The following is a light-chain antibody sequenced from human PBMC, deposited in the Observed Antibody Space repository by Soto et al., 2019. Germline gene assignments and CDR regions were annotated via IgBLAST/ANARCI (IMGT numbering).Light chain of an antibody. J-gene: IGLJ2*01. CDR3: QSYDTSLSVV. CDR2: GNS. CDR1: SSNIGAGYD. Sequence: QAVVTQPPSVSGAPGQRVTISCTGSSSNIGAGYDVHWYQQLPGTAPKLLIYGNSNRPSGVPDRFSGSKYGTSASLAITWLQAEDEADYSCQSYDTSLSVVFGGGTTLTVL. V-gene: IGLV1-40*01.